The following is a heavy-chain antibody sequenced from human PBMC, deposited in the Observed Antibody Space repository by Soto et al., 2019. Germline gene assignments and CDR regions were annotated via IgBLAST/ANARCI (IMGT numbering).Heavy chain of an antibody. V-gene: IGHV4-31*03. CDR3: ARVPYGDPFDY. Sequence: QVQLQESGPGLVKPSQTLSLTCTVSGDSISSGGYYWSWVRQHPGEGLEWIGYIYYTGSTHYNPSLKSRVNISVDTSKNQFSLKVSSVTAADTAVYYCARVPYGDPFDYWGQGTLVNVSS. D-gene: IGHD4-17*01. CDR2: IYYTGST. CDR1: GDSISSGGYY. J-gene: IGHJ4*02.